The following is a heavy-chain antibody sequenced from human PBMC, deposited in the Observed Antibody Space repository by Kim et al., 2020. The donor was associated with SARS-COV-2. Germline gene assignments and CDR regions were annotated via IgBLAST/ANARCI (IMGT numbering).Heavy chain of an antibody. CDR2: IPTSIGRT. CDR1: GFTFSSYA. D-gene: IGHD1-1*01. V-gene: IGHV3-23*01. Sequence: GGSLRLSCAVSGFTFSSYAMTWVRQAPGKGLEWVSTIPTSIGRTYYADSVKGRFTISRDNSKNTLYLQMNSLRAEDTAIYYCARGVQLDGDYWGQGTLVT. CDR3: ARGVQLDGDY. J-gene: IGHJ4*02.